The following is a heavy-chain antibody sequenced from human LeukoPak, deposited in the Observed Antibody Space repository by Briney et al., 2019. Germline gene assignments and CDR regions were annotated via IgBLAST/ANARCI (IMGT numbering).Heavy chain of an antibody. J-gene: IGHJ4*02. CDR2: ISYDGSNK. CDR3: AREGYDSSGYYYEYYFDY. CDR1: GFTFSSYA. D-gene: IGHD3-22*01. Sequence: PGGSLRLSCAASGFTFSSYAMHWVRQAPGKGLEWVAVISYDGSNKYYADSVKGRFTISRDNSKNTLYLQMNSLRAEDTAVYYCAREGYDSSGYYYEYYFDYWGQGTVVTVSS. V-gene: IGHV3-30-3*01.